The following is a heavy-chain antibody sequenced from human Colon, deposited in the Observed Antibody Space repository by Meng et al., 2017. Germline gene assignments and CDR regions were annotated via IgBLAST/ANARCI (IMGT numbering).Heavy chain of an antibody. CDR3: VRSSGWVRTGFDP. D-gene: IGHD6-19*01. CDR2: IYYSGST. V-gene: IGHV4-30-4*01. Sequence: QLQLQESGPGLVKPSETLSLTGTVSGGSISSGDYYWSWIRQPPGKGLEWIGYIYYSGSTYYTFYNPSLRSRLSISEDTSKNQFSLKLSSVTAADTAVYYCVRSSGWVRTGFDPWGQGTLVTVSS. CDR1: GGSISSGDYY. J-gene: IGHJ5*02.